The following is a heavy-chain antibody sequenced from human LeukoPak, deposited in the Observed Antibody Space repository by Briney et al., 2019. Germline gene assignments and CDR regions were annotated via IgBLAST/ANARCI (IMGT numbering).Heavy chain of an antibody. Sequence: SETLSLTCTVSGGSISSYYWSWLRQPPGKGLEWIGYIYTSGSTNYNPSLKSRVTISVDTSKNQFSLKLSSVTAADTAVYYCARHSDFWSGYDYWGQGTLVTVSS. CDR2: IYTSGST. D-gene: IGHD3-3*01. V-gene: IGHV4-4*09. CDR3: ARHSDFWSGYDY. J-gene: IGHJ4*02. CDR1: GGSISSYY.